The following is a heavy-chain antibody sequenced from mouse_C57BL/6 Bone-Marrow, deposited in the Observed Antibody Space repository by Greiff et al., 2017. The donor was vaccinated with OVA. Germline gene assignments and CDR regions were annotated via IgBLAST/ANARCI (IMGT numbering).Heavy chain of an antibody. Sequence: EVKLVESGGDLVKPGGSLKLSCAASGFTFSSYGMSWVRQTPDKRLEWVATISSGGSYTYYPDSVKGRFTISRDNAKNTLYLQMSMLKSEDTAMYYCARLYYYGPDYWGQGTTLTVSS. CDR2: ISSGGSYT. J-gene: IGHJ2*01. CDR1: GFTFSSYG. CDR3: ARLYYYGPDY. D-gene: IGHD1-1*01. V-gene: IGHV5-6*01.